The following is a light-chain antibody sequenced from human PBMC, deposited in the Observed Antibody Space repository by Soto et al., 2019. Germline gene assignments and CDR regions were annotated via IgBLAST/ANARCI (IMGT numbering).Light chain of an antibody. Sequence: DIVMTQSPDSLAVSLGERATFNCQSSQSVLYSSNNESYLSWYQHKPGQPPKLLIYWASTRESGVPDRFSGSGSGTDFTLTISILQAEDVALYFCQQYYSPPITFGQGTRLEIK. CDR1: QSVLYSSNNESY. J-gene: IGKJ5*01. CDR3: QQYYSPPIT. V-gene: IGKV4-1*01. CDR2: WAS.